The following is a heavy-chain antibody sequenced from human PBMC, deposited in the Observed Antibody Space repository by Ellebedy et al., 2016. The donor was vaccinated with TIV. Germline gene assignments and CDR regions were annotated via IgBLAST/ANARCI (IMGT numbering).Heavy chain of an antibody. CDR1: GYTFTSYA. V-gene: IGHV1-69*04. CDR2: IIPILGRT. CDR3: ARELEENDSSGYYPPFYWYFDL. Sequence: AASVKVSCQASGYTFTSYAISWVRQAPGQGLEWMGRIIPILGRTNYAQKFQGRVTITADKSTSTAYMELSSLRSEDTAVYYCARELEENDSSGYYPPFYWYFDLWGRGTLVTVSS. J-gene: IGHJ2*01. D-gene: IGHD3-22*01.